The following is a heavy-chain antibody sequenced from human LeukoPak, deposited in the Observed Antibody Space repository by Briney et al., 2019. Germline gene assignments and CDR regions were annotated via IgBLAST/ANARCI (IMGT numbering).Heavy chain of an antibody. CDR3: ARHSLSVTYFDY. Sequence: SETLSLTWAVSGHSISSGYYWGWIRQPPGKGLEWIGSIYHSGSTYYNPSLKSRVTISVDTSKNQFSLKLSSVTAADTAVYYCARHSLSVTYFDYWGQGTLVTVSS. CDR2: IYHSGST. D-gene: IGHD4-23*01. CDR1: GHSISSGYY. V-gene: IGHV4-38-2*01. J-gene: IGHJ4*02.